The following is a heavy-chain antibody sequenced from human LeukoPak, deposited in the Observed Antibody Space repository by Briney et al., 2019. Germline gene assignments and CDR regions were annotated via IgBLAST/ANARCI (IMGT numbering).Heavy chain of an antibody. CDR3: ARVRYRSSWHLDY. CDR1: GGSISSSSYY. V-gene: IGHV4-39*07. Sequence: SETLSLTCTVSGGSISSSSYYWGWIRQPPGKGLEWIGSIYYSGSTYYNPSLKSRVTISVDTSKNQFSLKLSSVTAADTAVYYCARVRYRSSWHLDYWGQGTLVTVSS. J-gene: IGHJ4*02. D-gene: IGHD6-13*01. CDR2: IYYSGST.